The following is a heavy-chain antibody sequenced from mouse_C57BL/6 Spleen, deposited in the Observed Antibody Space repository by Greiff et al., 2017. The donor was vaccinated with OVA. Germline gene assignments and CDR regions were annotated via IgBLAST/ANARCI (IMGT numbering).Heavy chain of an antibody. J-gene: IGHJ2*01. CDR2: INPGSGGT. Sequence: QVQLQQSGAELVRPGTSVKVSCKASGYAFTNYLIEWVKQRPGQGLEWIGVINPGSGGTNYNEKFKGKATLTADKSSSTAYMQLSSLTSEDSAVYFCARSGDWGYFDYWGQGTTLTVSS. CDR3: ARSGDWGYFDY. V-gene: IGHV1-54*01. CDR1: GYAFTNYL.